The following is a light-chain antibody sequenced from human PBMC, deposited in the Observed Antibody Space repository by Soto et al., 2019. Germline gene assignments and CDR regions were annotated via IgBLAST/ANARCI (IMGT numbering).Light chain of an antibody. CDR2: GTT. V-gene: IGKV3-15*01. CDR1: QSVSRK. J-gene: IGKJ2*01. CDR3: QQYGHWPPYT. Sequence: EIVMTQSPATRSVSPGERVTLSCRASQSVSRKLAWYQQKPGQAPRLLIYGTTTRATGIPARFSGSGSGTEFTLTISSLQSEDFGIYYCQQYGHWPPYTFGQGTTLETK.